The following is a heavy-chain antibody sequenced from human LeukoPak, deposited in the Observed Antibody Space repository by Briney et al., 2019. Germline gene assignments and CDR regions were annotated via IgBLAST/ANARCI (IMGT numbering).Heavy chain of an antibody. D-gene: IGHD3-10*01. J-gene: IGHJ5*02. Sequence: SETLSLTCTVSGGSISSYYWSWIRQPPGKGLEWIGYIYYSGSTNYNPSLKSRVTISVDTSKNQFSLKLSSVTAADTAVYYCARGFGLLWFGETQGWFDPWGRGTLVTVSS. CDR1: GGSISSYY. CDR3: ARGFGLLWFGETQGWFDP. V-gene: IGHV4-59*01. CDR2: IYYSGST.